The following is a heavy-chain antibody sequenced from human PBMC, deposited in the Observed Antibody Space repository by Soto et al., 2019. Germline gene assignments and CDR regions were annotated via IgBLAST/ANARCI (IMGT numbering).Heavy chain of an antibody. D-gene: IGHD2-15*01. CDR1: GGTFSSYT. J-gene: IGHJ6*02. V-gene: IGHV1-69*02. CDR2: IIPILGIA. CDR3: ASVESMDV. Sequence: QVQLVQSGAEVKKPGSSVKVSCKASGGTFSSYTISWVRQAPGQGLEWMGRIIPILGIANYAQKFQGRVTITADKSTSTAYMEVSRLRSEDAAVYYCASVESMDVWGQGTTVTVSS.